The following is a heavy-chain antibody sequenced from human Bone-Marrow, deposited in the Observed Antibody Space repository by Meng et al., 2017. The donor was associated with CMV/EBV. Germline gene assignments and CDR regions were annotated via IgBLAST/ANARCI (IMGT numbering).Heavy chain of an antibody. CDR3: ARTYCSGGSCYRPAYYYYYGMDV. D-gene: IGHD2-15*01. CDR2: IIPIFGTA. J-gene: IGHJ6*02. Sequence: ISWVRQAPGQGLEWMGGIIPIFGTANYAQKFQGRVTITADKSTSTAYMELSSLRSEDTAVYYCARTYCSGGSCYRPAYYYYYGMDVWGQGTTVTVSS. V-gene: IGHV1-69*06.